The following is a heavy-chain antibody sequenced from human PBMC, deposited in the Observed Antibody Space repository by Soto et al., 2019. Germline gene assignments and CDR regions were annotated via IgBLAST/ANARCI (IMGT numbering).Heavy chain of an antibody. CDR3: AKSVRSYYFDY. Sequence: PGGSLRLSCAASGFTFSAYGMRWVRQTPGKGLEWVSAISGSGGRTYYADSVKGRFTISRDNSKNTLYLQMNSLRAEDTAVYYCAKSVRSYYFDYWGQGTLVTVSS. CDR2: ISGSGGRT. CDR1: GFTFSAYG. V-gene: IGHV3-23*01. D-gene: IGHD3-10*01. J-gene: IGHJ4*02.